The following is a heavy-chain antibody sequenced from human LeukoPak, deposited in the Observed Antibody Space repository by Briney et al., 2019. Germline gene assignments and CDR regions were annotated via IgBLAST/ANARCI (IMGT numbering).Heavy chain of an antibody. CDR2: INPSDGST. CDR3: ARGYYDSSGYSNNWFDP. Sequence: ASVKDSCKASRYTLTSYYMHWVRQAPGQGLEWMGIINPSDGSTSYAQKFQGRVTMTRDTSTSTVYMELSSLRSEDTAVYYCARGYYDSSGYSNNWFDPWGQGTLVTVSS. CDR1: RYTLTSYY. J-gene: IGHJ5*02. V-gene: IGHV1-46*01. D-gene: IGHD3-22*01.